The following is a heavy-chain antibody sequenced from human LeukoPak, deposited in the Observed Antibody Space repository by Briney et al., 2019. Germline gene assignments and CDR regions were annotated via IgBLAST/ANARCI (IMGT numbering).Heavy chain of an antibody. CDR1: GGSFSGYY. Sequence: SETLSLTCAVYGGSFSGYYWSWIRQPPGKGLEWIGEINHSGSTNYNSSLKSRITISVDTSKNQFSLKLSSVTAADTAVYYCARHVGRYCSGGSCYPHYYYYYYMDVWGKGTTVTISS. CDR3: ARHVGRYCSGGSCYPHYYYYYYMDV. V-gene: IGHV4-34*01. J-gene: IGHJ6*03. CDR2: INHSGST. D-gene: IGHD2-15*01.